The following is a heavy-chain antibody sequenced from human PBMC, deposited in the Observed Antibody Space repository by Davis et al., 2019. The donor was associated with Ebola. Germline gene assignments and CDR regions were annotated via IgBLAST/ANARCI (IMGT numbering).Heavy chain of an antibody. V-gene: IGHV3-30-3*01. CDR2: ISYDGSNK. Sequence: GGSLRLSCAASGFTFSSYAMHWVRQAPGKGLEWVAVISYDGSNKYYADSVKGRFTISRDNSKNTLYLQMNSLRAEDTAVYYCSGSSSYYYGMDVWGQGTMVTVSS. CDR1: GFTFSSYA. J-gene: IGHJ6*02. CDR3: SGSSSYYYGMDV. D-gene: IGHD6-6*01.